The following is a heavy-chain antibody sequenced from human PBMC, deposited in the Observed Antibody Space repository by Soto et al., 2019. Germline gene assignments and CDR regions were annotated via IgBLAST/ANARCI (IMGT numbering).Heavy chain of an antibody. J-gene: IGHJ4*02. CDR2: INTGNGKT. CDR3: VRFSGIPV. D-gene: IGHD1-1*01. Sequence: ASVKVSCKTSGYTFTYYALHWVRQAPGQGLEWMGWINTGNGKTKYSQHFQGRLTITRDTSATTLYIELSSLRSEDTTVYYCVRFSGIPVWGQGTLVTVSS. CDR1: GYTFTYYA. V-gene: IGHV1-3*04.